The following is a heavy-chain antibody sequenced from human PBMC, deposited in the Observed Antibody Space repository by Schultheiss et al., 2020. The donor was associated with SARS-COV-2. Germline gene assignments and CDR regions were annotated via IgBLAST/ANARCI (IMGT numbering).Heavy chain of an antibody. J-gene: IGHJ6*03. V-gene: IGHV3-33*08. D-gene: IGHD2-2*01. CDR1: GFTFSGSA. CDR2: IWYDGSNK. CDR3: AIIGYCSSTSCYGSSPYYYYYYMDV. Sequence: GGSLRLSCAASGFTFSGSAMHWVRQAPGKGLEWVAVIWYDGSNKYYADSVKGRFTISRDNSKNTLYLQMNSLRAEDTAVYYCAIIGYCSSTSCYGSSPYYYYYYMDVWGKGTTVTVSS.